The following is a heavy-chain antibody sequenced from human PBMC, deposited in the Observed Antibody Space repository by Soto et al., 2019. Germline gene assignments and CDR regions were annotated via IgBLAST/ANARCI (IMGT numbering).Heavy chain of an antibody. V-gene: IGHV3-23*01. CDR1: GFTLSIYA. CDR2: ISDSGDDT. Sequence: EVQLLESGGGLVQPGGSLRLSCEAPGFTLSIYAMSWVRQAPGKGLEWVSGISDSGDDTYYADSVKGRFTISRDNSKNTLYLQMNSLRAEDTALYYCAKEGLERLFNFDYWGQGTLVTVSS. J-gene: IGHJ4*02. D-gene: IGHD1-1*01. CDR3: AKEGLERLFNFDY.